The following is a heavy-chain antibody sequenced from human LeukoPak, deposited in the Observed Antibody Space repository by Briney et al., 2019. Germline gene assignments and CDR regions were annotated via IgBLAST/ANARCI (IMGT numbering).Heavy chain of an antibody. J-gene: IGHJ4*02. Sequence: GGSLRLSCAASGFILSNYWMSWVRQAPGKGLEWVANIKGDGSTEHYVDSVEGRFTISRDNAKNSLYLQMNSLKAEDTAVYYCTRDDDTGRTNCWGQGTLVTVSS. CDR1: GFILSNYW. D-gene: IGHD1-1*01. CDR2: IKGDGSTE. V-gene: IGHV3-7*01. CDR3: TRDDDTGRTNC.